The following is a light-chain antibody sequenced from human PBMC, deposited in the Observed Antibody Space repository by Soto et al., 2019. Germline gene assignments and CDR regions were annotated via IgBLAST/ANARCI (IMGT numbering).Light chain of an antibody. CDR2: EGS. V-gene: IGLV2-23*01. CDR3: CSHATDSSYV. CDR1: SSDVGSFNL. Sequence: QSALTQPASVSGSPGQSITISCTGTSSDVGSFNLVSWYQHHPGKIPRLIIYEGSRRPSGVSDRFSASKSGNAASLTISGLQAEDEADYYCCSHATDSSYVFGTGTKVTVL. J-gene: IGLJ1*01.